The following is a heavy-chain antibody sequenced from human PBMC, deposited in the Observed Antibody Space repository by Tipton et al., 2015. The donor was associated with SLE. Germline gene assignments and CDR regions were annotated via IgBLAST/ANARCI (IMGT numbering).Heavy chain of an antibody. CDR1: GFLFSDYG. Sequence: SLRLSCAASGFLFSDYGMHWVRQAPGKGLVWVSRIFSDGSRTTYADSVKGRFTISRDNAKKSLYLQMNSLRAEDTAVYYCAREGTISGGNYLGAFDIWGQGTMVTVSS. D-gene: IGHD1-26*01. CDR3: AREGTISGGNYLGAFDI. CDR2: IFSDGSRT. V-gene: IGHV3-74*01. J-gene: IGHJ3*02.